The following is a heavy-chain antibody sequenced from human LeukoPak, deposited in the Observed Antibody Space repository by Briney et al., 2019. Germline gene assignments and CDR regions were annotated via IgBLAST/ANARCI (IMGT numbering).Heavy chain of an antibody. CDR2: FDPEDGET. J-gene: IGHJ6*02. Sequence: ASVKVSCKVSGYTLTELSMHWVRQAPGKGLEWMGGFDPEDGETSYAQKFQGRVTMTEDTSTDTAYMELSSLRSEDTAVYYCATPAGYCSGGSCYSMDVWGQGTTVTVSS. CDR1: GYTLTELS. CDR3: ATPAGYCSGGSCYSMDV. V-gene: IGHV1-24*01. D-gene: IGHD2-15*01.